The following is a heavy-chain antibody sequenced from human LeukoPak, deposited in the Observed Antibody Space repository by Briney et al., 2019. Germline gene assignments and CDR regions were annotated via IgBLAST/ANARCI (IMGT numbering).Heavy chain of an antibody. CDR1: GDSVSRSYAG. V-gene: IGHV6-1*01. CDR2: TYYTSKWYN. D-gene: IGHD2-21*01. Sequence: SQTLSLTCAISGDSVSRSYAGWNWIRQSPSRGLEWLGRTYYTSKWYNDYAVSVKSRITINPDTSRNQFSLQLSSVVPGDTAVYYSARGEPDFSKLSIWGRGTMVTVSS. J-gene: IGHJ3*02. CDR3: ARGEPDFSKLSI.